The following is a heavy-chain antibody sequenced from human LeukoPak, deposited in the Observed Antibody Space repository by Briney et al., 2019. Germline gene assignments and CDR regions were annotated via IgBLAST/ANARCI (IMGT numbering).Heavy chain of an antibody. CDR3: ARYSEAAGMKGVYYYYGMDV. D-gene: IGHD6-13*01. Sequence: ASVKVSCKASGYTFTSYGICWVRQAPGQWLEWMGWSSAYNGNTNYAQRLQGRVTMTTDTSTSTAYMELRSLRSDDTAVYYCARYSEAAGMKGVYYYYGMDVWGQGTTVTVSS. J-gene: IGHJ6*02. CDR2: SSAYNGNT. V-gene: IGHV1-18*01. CDR1: GYTFTSYG.